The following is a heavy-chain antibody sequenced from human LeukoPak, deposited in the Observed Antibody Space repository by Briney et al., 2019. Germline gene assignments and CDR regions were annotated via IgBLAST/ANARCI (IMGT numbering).Heavy chain of an antibody. CDR3: AKNIRQLGNYYYYMDV. Sequence: GGSLRLSCAASGFTFSSYAMSWVRQAPGKGLECVSSISGSRGITYYADSVKGRFTISRDNSKNTLYLQMNSLRAEDTAVYYCAKNIRQLGNYYYYMDVWGKGTTVTVSS. CDR1: GFTFSSYA. D-gene: IGHD1-1*01. CDR2: ISGSRGIT. J-gene: IGHJ6*03. V-gene: IGHV3-23*01.